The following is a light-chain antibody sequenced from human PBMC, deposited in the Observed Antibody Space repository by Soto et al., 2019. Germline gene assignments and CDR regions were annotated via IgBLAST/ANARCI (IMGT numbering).Light chain of an antibody. CDR1: SSNIGAGYD. CDR3: QSYDSSLSGRVV. Sequence: QSVLTQPPSVSGAPGQRVTISCTGSSSNIGAGYDVHWYQQLPGTVPKLLIYGNSNRPSGVPDRFSGSKSGTSASLAITGLQAEDEADYYCQSYDSSLSGRVVFGGGTKLTVL. CDR2: GNS. V-gene: IGLV1-40*01. J-gene: IGLJ2*01.